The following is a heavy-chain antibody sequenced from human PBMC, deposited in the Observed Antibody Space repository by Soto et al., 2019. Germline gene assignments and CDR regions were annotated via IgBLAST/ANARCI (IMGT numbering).Heavy chain of an antibody. CDR1: GFTFSSYA. Sequence: GGSLRLSCAASGFTFSSYAMHWVRQAPGKGLEYVSAISSNGGSTYYANSVKGRFTISRDNSKNTLYLQMGSLRAEDMAVYYWARDNRRYCSGGSCYSGMDVWGQGTTVTVSS. CDR3: ARDNRRYCSGGSCYSGMDV. D-gene: IGHD2-15*01. CDR2: ISSNGGST. J-gene: IGHJ6*02. V-gene: IGHV3-64*01.